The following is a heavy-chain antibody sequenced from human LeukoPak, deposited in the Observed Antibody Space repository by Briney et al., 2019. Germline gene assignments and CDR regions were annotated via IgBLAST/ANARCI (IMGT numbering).Heavy chain of an antibody. CDR1: GYTFTSYY. CDR2: INPSGGST. Sequence: GASVKVSCKPSGYTFTSYYIHGVRQAPGQGLEWMGIINPSGGSTRYAQKFQGRVTMTRDTSTKTVYMEMSSLRSEDTAVYYCARDPLITATSTWFDPWGEGTLVAVSS. CDR3: ARDPLITATSTWFDP. V-gene: IGHV1-46*01. J-gene: IGHJ5*02. D-gene: IGHD1-7*01.